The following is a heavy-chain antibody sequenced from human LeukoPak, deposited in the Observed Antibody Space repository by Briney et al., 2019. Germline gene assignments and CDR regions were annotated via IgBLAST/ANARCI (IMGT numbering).Heavy chain of an antibody. CDR1: GFTFSSYG. J-gene: IGHJ4*02. CDR2: IWYDGSNK. V-gene: IGHV3-33*01. Sequence: PGGSLRLSCAASGFTFSSYGMHWVRQAPGKGLGWVAVIWYDGSNKYYADSVKGRFTIFRDNSKNTLYLQMNSLRAEDTAMYYCARDRLGAYYDFWSGYDPMTHFDYWGQGTLVTVSS. D-gene: IGHD3-3*01. CDR3: ARDRLGAYYDFWSGYDPMTHFDY.